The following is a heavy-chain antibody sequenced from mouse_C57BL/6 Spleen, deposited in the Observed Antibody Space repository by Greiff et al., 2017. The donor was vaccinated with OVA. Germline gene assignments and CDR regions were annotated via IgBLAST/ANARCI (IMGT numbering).Heavy chain of an antibody. CDR2: IDPSDSYT. CDR1: GYTFTSYW. D-gene: IGHD2-12*01. Sequence: VQLQQPGAELVRPGTSVKLSCKASGYTFTSYWMHWVKQRPGQGLEWIGVIDPSDSYTNYNQKFKGKATLTVDTSSSTAYMQLSSLTSEDSAVYYCARSWGDDENAMDYWGQGTSVTVSS. V-gene: IGHV1-59*01. CDR3: ARSWGDDENAMDY. J-gene: IGHJ4*01.